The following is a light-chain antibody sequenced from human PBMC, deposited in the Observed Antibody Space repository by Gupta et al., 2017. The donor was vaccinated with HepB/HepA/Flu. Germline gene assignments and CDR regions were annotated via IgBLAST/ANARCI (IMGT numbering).Light chain of an antibody. CDR1: QRVSSTY. CDR2: GAS. CDR3: QQYGSSPGT. J-gene: IGKJ5*01. Sequence: IVLTQSPGTLSLSPGERATLSCRASQRVSSTYLAWYQQKPGQAPRLLIYGASSRATGIPDRFSGRGSGTEFSLTISRLEPEDFAAYYCQQYGSSPGTFGHGTQLEIK. V-gene: IGKV3-20*01.